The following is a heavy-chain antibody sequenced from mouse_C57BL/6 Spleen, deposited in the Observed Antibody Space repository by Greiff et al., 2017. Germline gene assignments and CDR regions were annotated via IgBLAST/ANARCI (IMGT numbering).Heavy chain of an antibody. CDR1: GYTFTSYW. J-gene: IGHJ4*01. V-gene: IGHV1-61*01. Sequence: VKLQESGAELVRPGSSVKLSCKASGYTFTSYWMDWVKQRPGQGLEWIGNIYPSDSETHYNQKFKDKATLTVDKSSSTAYMQLSSLTSEDSAVYYCARGYYYGSNPYARDYWGQGTSVTVSS. D-gene: IGHD1-1*01. CDR3: ARGYYYGSNPYARDY. CDR2: IYPSDSET.